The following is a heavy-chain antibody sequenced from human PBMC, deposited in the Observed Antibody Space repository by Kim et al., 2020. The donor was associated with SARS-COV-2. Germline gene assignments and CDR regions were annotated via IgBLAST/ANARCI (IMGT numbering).Heavy chain of an antibody. Sequence: GGSLRLSCITSGFNLSGFSMHWVRQPPGKGLEWVAVISSDGRIKYYGDSVKGRFTISRDNLKKTIFLQMNSLRPDDTGVYYCARDQSLGGSSGYVLGYKHYGVAVGRQGSSVTV. V-gene: IGHV3-30*04. CDR3: ARDQSLGGSSGYVLGYKHYGVAV. CDR1: GFNLSGFS. J-gene: IGHJ6*01. CDR2: ISSDGRIK. D-gene: IGHD5-18*01.